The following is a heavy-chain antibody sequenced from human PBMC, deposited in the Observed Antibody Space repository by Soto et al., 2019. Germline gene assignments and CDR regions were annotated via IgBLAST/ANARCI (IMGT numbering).Heavy chain of an antibody. CDR3: ARDKITGLFDY. Sequence: SETLSLTCLVSGGSFSISGYYWCWIRQPPGKGLEWIGNIISSGSASYNPSLKSRVTISVDTSKNLVSLKLTSVTAADTAVYYCARDKITGLFDYWGQGTLVTVSS. D-gene: IGHD2-8*02. CDR1: GGSFSISGYY. J-gene: IGHJ4*02. V-gene: IGHV4-39*02. CDR2: IISSGSA.